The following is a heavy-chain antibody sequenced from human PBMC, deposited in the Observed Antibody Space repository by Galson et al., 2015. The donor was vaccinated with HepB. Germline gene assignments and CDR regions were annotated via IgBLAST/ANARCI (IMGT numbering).Heavy chain of an antibody. CDR2: ISRNSDSV. V-gene: IGHV3-9*01. CDR1: GFTFDDDA. Sequence: SLRLTCAASGFTFDDDAMHCVRQAPGKGREWVSGISRNSDSVAYADSVKGRFTISRDNAKKSLYLRMNSLRAEDTALYYCAKDIRRKTGNYAASDYWGQGTLVTVSS. D-gene: IGHD1-7*01. J-gene: IGHJ4*02. CDR3: AKDIRRKTGNYAASDY.